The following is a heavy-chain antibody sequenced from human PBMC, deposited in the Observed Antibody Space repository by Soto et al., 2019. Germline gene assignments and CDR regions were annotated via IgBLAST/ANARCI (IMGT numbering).Heavy chain of an antibody. CDR3: ATQRRYSSSWYDRWFDP. CDR1: GGSISSYY. V-gene: IGHV4-4*07. Sequence: SETLSLTCTVSGGSISSYYWSWIRQPAGKGLEWIGRIYTSGSTNYNPSLKSRVTMSVDTSKNQFSLKLSSVTAADTAVYYCATQRRYSSSWYDRWFDPWGQGTLVTVSS. J-gene: IGHJ5*02. CDR2: IYTSGST. D-gene: IGHD6-13*01.